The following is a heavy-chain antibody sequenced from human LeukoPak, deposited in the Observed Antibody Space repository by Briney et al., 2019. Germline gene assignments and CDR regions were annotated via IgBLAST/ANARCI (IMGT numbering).Heavy chain of an antibody. CDR2: ISSSSSYI. D-gene: IGHD6-19*01. Sequence: PGGSLRLSCAASGFTFSSYSMNWVRQAPGKGLEWVSSISSSSSYIYYADSVKGRFTISRDNAKNSLYLQMNSLRAEDTAVYYCARDLGSGWSWWFDPRGQGTLVTVSS. CDR1: GFTFSSYS. V-gene: IGHV3-21*01. J-gene: IGHJ5*02. CDR3: ARDLGSGWSWWFDP.